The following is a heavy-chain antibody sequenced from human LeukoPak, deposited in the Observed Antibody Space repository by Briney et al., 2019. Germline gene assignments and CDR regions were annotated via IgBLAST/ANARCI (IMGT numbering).Heavy chain of an antibody. CDR2: IYYSGST. D-gene: IGHD4-17*01. CDR1: GGSISSYY. CDR3: AGSDYGDYYDAFDI. J-gene: IGHJ3*02. V-gene: IGHV4-59*01. Sequence: SETLSLTCTVSGGSISSYYWSWIRQPPGKGLEWIGYIYYSGSTNYNPSLKSRVTISVDTSKNQFSLKLSSVTDADAAVYYCAGSDYGDYYDAFDIWGQGTMVAVSS.